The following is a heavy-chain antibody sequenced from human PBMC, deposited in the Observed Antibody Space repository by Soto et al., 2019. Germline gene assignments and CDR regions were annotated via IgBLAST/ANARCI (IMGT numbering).Heavy chain of an antibody. J-gene: IGHJ6*02. V-gene: IGHV1-69*12. CDR1: GGTFSNHA. D-gene: IGHD6-19*01. Sequence: QVQLVQSGAEVKKPGSSVKVSCKVSGGTFSNHAIDWVRLAPGHGLAWMGGIVPIFGTTYYTQKFQGRATIIADDSTTTAYLEMSSLRSEDTAIYYCARVEAVAGLYNYHGLDVWGQGTAVTVSS. CDR2: IVPIFGTT. CDR3: ARVEAVAGLYNYHGLDV.